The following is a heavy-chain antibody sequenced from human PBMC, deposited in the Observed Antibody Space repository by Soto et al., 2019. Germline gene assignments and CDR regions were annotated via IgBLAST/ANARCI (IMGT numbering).Heavy chain of an antibody. J-gene: IGHJ5*02. CDR3: ARHGLYGGNPRNNWFDP. CDR1: GGSISSYY. V-gene: IGHV4-39*01. CDR2: IYYSGST. D-gene: IGHD4-17*01. Sequence: PSETLSLTCTVSGGSISSYYWGWIRQPPGKGLEWIGSIYYSGSTYYNPSLKSRVTISVDTSKNQFSLKLSSVTAADTAVYYRARHGLYGGNPRNNWFDPWGQGTLVTVSS.